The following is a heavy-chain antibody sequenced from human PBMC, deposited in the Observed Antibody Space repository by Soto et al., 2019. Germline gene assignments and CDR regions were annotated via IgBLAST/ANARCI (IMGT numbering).Heavy chain of an antibody. Sequence: QVQLQESGPGLVKPSETLSLTCTVSGASISTYYWSWIRQPPGEGLEWIGYISHSGRANYNPSLKGRVTISVDTSRNQFSLKLTSVTAADTAVYFCARVVLYDYLWGHVDVLGKGTTVTVSS. J-gene: IGHJ6*04. D-gene: IGHD3-16*01. CDR3: ARVVLYDYLWGHVDV. CDR1: GASISTYY. CDR2: ISHSGRA. V-gene: IGHV4-59*01.